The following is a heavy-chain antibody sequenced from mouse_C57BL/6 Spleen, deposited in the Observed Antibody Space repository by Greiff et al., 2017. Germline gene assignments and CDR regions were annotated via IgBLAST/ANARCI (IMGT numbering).Heavy chain of an antibody. J-gene: IGHJ1*03. CDR1: GYTFTSYW. CDR3: ASVRTERYFDV. CDR2: IYPSDSET. D-gene: IGHD1-1*01. Sequence: VQLQQPGAELVRPGSSVKLSCKASGYTFTSYWMDWVKQRPGQGLEWIGNIYPSDSETHYNPKFKDKATLTVDKSSSTAYMQLSSLTSEDSAVYYCASVRTERYFDVWGTGTTVTVSS. V-gene: IGHV1-61*01.